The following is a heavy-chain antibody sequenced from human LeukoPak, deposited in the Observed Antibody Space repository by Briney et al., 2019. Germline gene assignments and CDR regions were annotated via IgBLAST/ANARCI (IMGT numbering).Heavy chain of an antibody. CDR1: GGSISSGGYY. CDR2: IYYSGST. Sequence: PSQTLSLTCTVSGGSISSGGYYWSWIRQHPGKGLEWIGYIYYSGSTYYNPSLKSRVTISVDTSKNQFSLKLSSVTAADTAVCYCARDRRDSSSPTGNWFDPWGQGTLVTVSS. J-gene: IGHJ5*02. CDR3: ARDRRDSSSPTGNWFDP. D-gene: IGHD6-13*01. V-gene: IGHV4-31*03.